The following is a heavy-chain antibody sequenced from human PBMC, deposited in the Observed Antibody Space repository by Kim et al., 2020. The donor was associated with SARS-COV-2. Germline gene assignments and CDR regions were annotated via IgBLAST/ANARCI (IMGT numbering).Heavy chain of an antibody. CDR3: ARDYSYCGGDCYSVAFDI. V-gene: IGHV3-66*01. D-gene: IGHD2-21*02. CDR2: IYSGGST. Sequence: GGSLRLSCAASGFTVSSNYMSWVRQAPGKGLEWVSVIYSGGSTYYADSVKGRFTISRDNSKNTLYLQMNSLRAADTAVYYCARDYSYCGGDCYSVAFDIWGQGTMVTVSS. CDR1: GFTVSSNY. J-gene: IGHJ3*02.